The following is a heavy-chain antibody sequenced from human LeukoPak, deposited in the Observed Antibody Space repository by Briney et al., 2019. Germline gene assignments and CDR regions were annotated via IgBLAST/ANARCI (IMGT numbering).Heavy chain of an antibody. CDR1: GFIFENYW. V-gene: IGHV3-7*01. J-gene: IGHJ4*02. Sequence: GGSLRLSCAASGFIFENYWMNWVRQAPGKGLEWVANIEQDGSEKYYVDSVKGRFTISRDNARNSLYLQMNSLRAEDTAVYYCASLYCTHTSCYYFDYWGQGTLVSVSS. CDR3: ASLYCTHTSCYYFDY. CDR2: IEQDGSEK. D-gene: IGHD2-2*01.